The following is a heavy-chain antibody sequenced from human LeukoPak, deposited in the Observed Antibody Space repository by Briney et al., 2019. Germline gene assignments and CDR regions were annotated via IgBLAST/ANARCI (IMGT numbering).Heavy chain of an antibody. CDR1: GYTFTSYY. J-gene: IGHJ4*02. CDR3: ARSLHDVWVDY. CDR2: INPSGGST. Sequence: ASVKASCKASGYTFTSYYMHWVRQAPGQGLEWMGIINPSGGSTSYAQKFQGRVTMTRDTSTSTVYMELSSLRSEDTAVYYCARSLHDVWVDYWGQGTLVTVSS. D-gene: IGHD4-11*01. V-gene: IGHV1-46*01.